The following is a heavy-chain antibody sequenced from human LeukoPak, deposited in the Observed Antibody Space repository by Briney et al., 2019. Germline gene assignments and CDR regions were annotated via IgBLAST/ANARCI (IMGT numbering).Heavy chain of an antibody. CDR3: ARDSSSWYGPIDY. J-gene: IGHJ4*02. CDR2: IIPIFGTA. V-gene: IGHV1-69*13. CDR1: GGTFSSYA. D-gene: IGHD6-13*01. Sequence: SVKVSCKASGGTFSSYAISWVRQAPGQGLEWMGGIIPIFGTANYAQKFQGRVTITADESTGTAYMELSSLRSEDTAVYYCARDSSSWYGPIDYWGQGTLVTVSS.